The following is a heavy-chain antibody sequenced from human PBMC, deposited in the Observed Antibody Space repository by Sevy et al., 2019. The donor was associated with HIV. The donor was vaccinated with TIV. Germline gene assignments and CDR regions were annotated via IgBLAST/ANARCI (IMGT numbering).Heavy chain of an antibody. J-gene: IGHJ4*02. Sequence: GVSLRLSCTASGFTFSNAWMNWVRQAPGKGLEWVGRIKSQSDGGTIDYTAPVKGRFTISRDDSKNTLFLQMNSLRSEDTAVYYCATKGGFWSGYQYFDSWGQGTLVTVSS. D-gene: IGHD3-3*01. CDR3: ATKGGFWSGYQYFDS. CDR1: GFTFSNAW. CDR2: IKSQSDGGTI. V-gene: IGHV3-15*07.